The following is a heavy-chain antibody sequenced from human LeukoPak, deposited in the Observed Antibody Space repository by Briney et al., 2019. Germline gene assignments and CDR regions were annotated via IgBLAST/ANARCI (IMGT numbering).Heavy chain of an antibody. CDR1: GFTFSNYG. Sequence: GGSLRLSCAASGFTFSNYGMHWVRQAPGKGLEWVAVIWYDRTNKYYADSVKGRFTISRDNSKNTLYLQMNSLRAEDTAVYYCARIGGDRHPIEYWGQGTLVTVSS. CDR2: IWYDRTNK. V-gene: IGHV3-33*01. CDR3: ARIGGDRHPIEY. J-gene: IGHJ4*02. D-gene: IGHD2-21*02.